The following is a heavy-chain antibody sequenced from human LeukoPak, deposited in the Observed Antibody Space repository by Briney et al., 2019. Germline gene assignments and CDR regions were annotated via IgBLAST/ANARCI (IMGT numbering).Heavy chain of an antibody. CDR1: VVTFSSYA. V-gene: IGHV1-69*04. CDR3: ARDLGGPTDYDFWSKNYAFDI. CDR2: IIPILVIE. D-gene: IGHD3-3*01. Sequence: PSVNLSCEPSVVTFSSYAISCVRQSPGHGLEWMGRIIPILVIENYAQKFQGRVTITADKSTSTAYMELSSLRSEDTAVYYCARDLGGPTDYDFWSKNYAFDIWGQGTMVTVSS. J-gene: IGHJ3*02.